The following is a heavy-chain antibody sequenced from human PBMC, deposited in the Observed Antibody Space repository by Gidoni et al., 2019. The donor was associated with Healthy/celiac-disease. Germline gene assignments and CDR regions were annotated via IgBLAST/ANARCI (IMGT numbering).Heavy chain of an antibody. CDR1: GFTFSSYG. Sequence: VQLVESGGGVVQPGRSLRLSCAASGFTFSSYGMHWVRQAPGKGLEWVAVIWYDGSNKYYADSVKGRFTISRDNSKNTLYLQMNSLRAEDTAVYYCARDRVVAAMDENFDYWGQGTLVTVSS. V-gene: IGHV3-33*01. J-gene: IGHJ4*02. CDR3: ARDRVVAAMDENFDY. D-gene: IGHD2-15*01. CDR2: IWYDGSNK.